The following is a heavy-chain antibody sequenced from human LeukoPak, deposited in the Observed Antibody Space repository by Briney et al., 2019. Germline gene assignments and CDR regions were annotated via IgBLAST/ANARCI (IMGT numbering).Heavy chain of an antibody. D-gene: IGHD3-22*01. J-gene: IGHJ4*02. CDR2: IYYSGST. V-gene: IGHV4-59*01. CDR1: GGSISSYY. Sequence: SETLSLTCIVSGGSISSYYWSWIRQPPGKGLEWIGYIYYSGSTNYNPSLKSRVTISVDTSKNQFSLKLRSVTAADTAVYYCARVTGYMIEDYFDYWGQGTLVTVSS. CDR3: ARVTGYMIEDYFDY.